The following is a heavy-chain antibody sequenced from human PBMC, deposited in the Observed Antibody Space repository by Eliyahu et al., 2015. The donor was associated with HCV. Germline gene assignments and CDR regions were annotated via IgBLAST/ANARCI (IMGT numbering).Heavy chain of an antibody. V-gene: IGHV1-69*01. J-gene: IGHJ4*02. CDR2: ITPIFGTA. CDR3: TRPSADNSGISKPFDY. CDR1: GGTFSTYA. D-gene: IGHD6-19*01. Sequence: QVQLVQSGAEVKKPGSSVKVSCKASGGTFSTYAISWVRQAPGQGLEWMGGITPIFGTANYAQKFQGRVTITAGESTSTAYMELSSLRSEDTAVYYCTRPSADNSGISKPFDYWGQGTLVTVSS.